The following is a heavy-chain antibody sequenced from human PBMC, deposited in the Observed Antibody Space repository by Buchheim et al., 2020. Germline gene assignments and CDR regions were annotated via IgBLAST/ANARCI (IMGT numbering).Heavy chain of an antibody. CDR3: AKDQHSIAARQDYYYYGMDV. D-gene: IGHD6-6*01. CDR1: GLTFSSYG. Sequence: QVQLVESGGGVVQPGRSLRLSCAASGLTFSSYGMHWVRHAPGKGLEWVAVISYDGSNKYYADSVKGRFTISRDNSKNTLYLQMNSLRAEDTAVYYCAKDQHSIAARQDYYYYGMDVRGQGTT. J-gene: IGHJ6*02. V-gene: IGHV3-30*18. CDR2: ISYDGSNK.